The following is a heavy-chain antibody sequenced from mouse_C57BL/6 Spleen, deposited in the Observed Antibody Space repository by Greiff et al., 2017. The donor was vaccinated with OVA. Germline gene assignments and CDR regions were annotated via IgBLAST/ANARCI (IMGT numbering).Heavy chain of an antibody. V-gene: IGHV1-72*01. CDR3: ARSGAGLTAFY. CDR1: GYTFTSYW. J-gene: IGHJ3*01. Sequence: QVQLKQPGAELVKPGASVKLSCKASGYTFTSYWMHWVKQRPGRGLEWIGRIDPNSGGTKYNEKFKSKATLTVDKPYSTAYMQLSSLTSEDSAVYYCARSGAGLTAFYWGQGTLVTVSA. D-gene: IGHD4-1*01. CDR2: IDPNSGGT.